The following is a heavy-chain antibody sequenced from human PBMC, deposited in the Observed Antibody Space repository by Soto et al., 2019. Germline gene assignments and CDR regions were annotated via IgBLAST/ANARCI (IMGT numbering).Heavy chain of an antibody. CDR2: INPSCGST. Sequence: QVQLVQSGAEVKEPGASVRLSCKASGYTFTAYFIQWVRQAPGQGLEWMGIINPSCGSTTYAQKFQGRVTMTRDTSTSTVYMELSSLRSEDTAIYYCARARPPDYWGQGTLVTVSS. CDR1: GYTFTAYF. CDR3: ARARPPDY. J-gene: IGHJ4*02. V-gene: IGHV1-46*01.